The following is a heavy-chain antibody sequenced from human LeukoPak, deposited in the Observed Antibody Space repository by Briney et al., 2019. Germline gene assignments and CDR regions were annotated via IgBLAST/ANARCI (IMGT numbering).Heavy chain of an antibody. CDR3: ARVPSRFCSSTSCYSLDY. J-gene: IGHJ4*02. V-gene: IGHV3-48*04. CDR2: ISSSSSTI. D-gene: IGHD2-2*01. Sequence: GGSLRLSCAASGFTFSSYAMHWVRQAPGKGLEWVSYISSSSSTIYYADSVKGRFTISRDNAKNSLYLQMNSLRAEDTAVYYCARVPSRFCSSTSCYSLDYWGQGTLVTVSS. CDR1: GFTFSSYA.